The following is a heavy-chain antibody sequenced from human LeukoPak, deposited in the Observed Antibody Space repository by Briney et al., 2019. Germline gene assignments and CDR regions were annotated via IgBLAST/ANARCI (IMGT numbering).Heavy chain of an antibody. J-gene: IGHJ4*02. CDR3: ARRARSGCTKCSPLDY. CDR2: ISSRSSTI. Sequence: AGGSLRLSCAASGFTFSSYSMNWVRQAPGKGLEWVSYISSRSSTIYYADSVKGRFTISRDNAKNSLYLQMNSLRAEDTAVYYCARRARSGCTKCSPLDYWGQGTLVTVSS. D-gene: IGHD6-19*01. V-gene: IGHV3-48*01. CDR1: GFTFSSYS.